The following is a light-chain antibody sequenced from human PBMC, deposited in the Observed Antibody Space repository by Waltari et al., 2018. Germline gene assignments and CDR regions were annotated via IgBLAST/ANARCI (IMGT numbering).Light chain of an antibody. V-gene: IGKV1-5*03. CDR3: QRYNSYPIT. Sequence: DIQLTQSPSTLSASVGDRVTITCRASPSIGSWLAWDQQKPGKAPKLLIDEATSLESGVPARFSASGSGTEFTLTISSLQPDDFATYYCQRYNSYPITVGPGTKVDI. CDR1: PSIGSW. J-gene: IGKJ3*01. CDR2: EAT.